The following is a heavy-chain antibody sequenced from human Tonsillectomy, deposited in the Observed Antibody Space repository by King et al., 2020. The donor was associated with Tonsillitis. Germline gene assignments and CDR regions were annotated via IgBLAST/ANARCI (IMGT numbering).Heavy chain of an antibody. J-gene: IGHJ6*03. Sequence: VQLVESGGGVVQPGRSLRLSCAASGFTFSCFGMHWVRQAPGKGLEWVAVIGYDGSNKYYADSVKGRFTISRDNSKNTLYLQMNSLRAEDTAVYYCAREGDFGDYLYYYYTDVWGKGTTVTVSS. D-gene: IGHD4-17*01. CDR3: AREGDFGDYLYYYYTDV. V-gene: IGHV3-33*08. CDR1: GFTFSCFG. CDR2: IGYDGSNK.